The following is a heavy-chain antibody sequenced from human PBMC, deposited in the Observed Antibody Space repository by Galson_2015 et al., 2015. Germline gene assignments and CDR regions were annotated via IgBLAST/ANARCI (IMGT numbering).Heavy chain of an antibody. CDR2: IIPIFGTA. Sequence: SVKVSCKASGGTFSSYAISWVRQAPGQGLEWMGGIIPIFGTANYAQKFQGRVTITADESTSTAYMELSSLRSEDTAVYYCARSIAVELGIVGYYFDYWGQGTLVTVSS. D-gene: IGHD6-19*01. CDR1: GGTFSSYA. V-gene: IGHV1-69*13. CDR3: ARSIAVELGIVGYYFDY. J-gene: IGHJ4*02.